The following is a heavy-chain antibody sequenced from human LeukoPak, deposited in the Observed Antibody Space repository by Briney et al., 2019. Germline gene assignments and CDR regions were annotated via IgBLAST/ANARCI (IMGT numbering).Heavy chain of an antibody. Sequence: PGGSLRLSCAASGFTFSSYAMSWVRQAPGKGLEWVSAISGSGGSTYYADSVKGQFTISRDNSKNTLYLQMNSLRAEDTAVYYCAKDTYYYDSSGYYWAYYFDYWGQGTLVTVSS. CDR2: ISGSGGST. V-gene: IGHV3-23*01. CDR1: GFTFSSYA. D-gene: IGHD3-22*01. J-gene: IGHJ4*02. CDR3: AKDTYYYDSSGYYWAYYFDY.